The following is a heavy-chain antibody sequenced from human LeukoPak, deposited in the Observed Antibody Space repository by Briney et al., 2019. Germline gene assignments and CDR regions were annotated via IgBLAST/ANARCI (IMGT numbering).Heavy chain of an antibody. CDR3: ASEIPPYYYYGMDV. Sequence: GGSLRLSCAASGFTFSSYAMHWVRQAPGKGLEWVAVISYDGSNKYYADSVEGRFTISRDNSKNTLYLQMNSLRAEDTAVYYCASEIPPYYYYGMDVWGQGTTVTVSS. CDR2: ISYDGSNK. J-gene: IGHJ6*02. CDR1: GFTFSSYA. V-gene: IGHV3-30-3*01.